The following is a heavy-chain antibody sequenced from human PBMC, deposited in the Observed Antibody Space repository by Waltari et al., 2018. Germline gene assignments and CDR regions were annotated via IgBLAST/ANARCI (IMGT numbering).Heavy chain of an antibody. CDR1: GYTFTSYW. CDR2: TDPTDSET. Sequence: EVQLVQSGAEVKKPGESLRLSCKGSGYTFTSYWINWVRQMPGKGLEWMGRTDPTDSETHYNPSVQGHVTISADKSTSTAYVQWNSLKASDTATYYCVRGVGSPGDYWGQGTLVTVSS. J-gene: IGHJ4*02. CDR3: VRGVGSPGDY. V-gene: IGHV5-10-1*03. D-gene: IGHD3-10*01.